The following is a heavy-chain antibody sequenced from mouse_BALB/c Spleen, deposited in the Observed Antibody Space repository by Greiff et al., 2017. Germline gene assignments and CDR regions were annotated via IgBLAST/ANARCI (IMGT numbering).Heavy chain of an antibody. V-gene: IGHV5-17*02. Sequence: EVKLQESGGGLVQPGGSRKLSCAASGFTFSSFGMHWVRQAPEKGLEWVAYISSGSSTIYYADTVKGRFTISRDNPKNTLFLQMTSLRSEDTAMYYCARSGITYAMDYWGQGTSVTVSS. CDR1: GFTFSSFG. CDR2: ISSGSSTI. J-gene: IGHJ4*01. CDR3: ARSGITYAMDY. D-gene: IGHD1-1*02.